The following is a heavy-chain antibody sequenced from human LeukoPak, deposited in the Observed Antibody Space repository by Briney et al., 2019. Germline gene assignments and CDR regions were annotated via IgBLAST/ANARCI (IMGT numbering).Heavy chain of an antibody. CDR3: AKGDGHSYNDY. Sequence: GRSLRLSCAASGFTFSNSGMHWVRQAPGKGLEWVAVIWSDGANKYYADSVKGRFTISRDNSKNTLYLQMNSLRAEDTAVYYCAKGDGHSYNDYWGQGTLVTVSS. CDR1: GFTFSNSG. V-gene: IGHV3-33*06. D-gene: IGHD5-18*01. CDR2: IWSDGANK. J-gene: IGHJ4*02.